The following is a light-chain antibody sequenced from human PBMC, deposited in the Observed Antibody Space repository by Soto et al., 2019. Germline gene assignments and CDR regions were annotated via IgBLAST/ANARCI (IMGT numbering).Light chain of an antibody. J-gene: IGLJ3*02. CDR2: DDS. Sequence: SYELTQPPSVSVAPGQTARSTCGGNNLGRKTVHWYQQRPGQAPVLVVYDDSDRPSGIPERCSGSNSGNTATLTISRVEAGDEADYSCQVWDSSFDHPVFGGGTKLTVL. V-gene: IGLV3-21*02. CDR3: QVWDSSFDHPV. CDR1: NLGRKT.